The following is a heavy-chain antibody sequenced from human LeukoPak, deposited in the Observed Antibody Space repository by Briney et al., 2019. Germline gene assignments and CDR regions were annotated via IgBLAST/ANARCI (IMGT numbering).Heavy chain of an antibody. Sequence: PSETLSLTCTVSGGSISSYYWSWIRQPPGKGLEWIGYIYTSGSTNYNPSLKSRVTISVDTSKNQFSLKLSSVTAADTAVYYCARGGWELLPFDYWGQGTLVTVSS. V-gene: IGHV4-4*09. D-gene: IGHD1-26*01. J-gene: IGHJ4*02. CDR2: IYTSGST. CDR1: GGSISSYY. CDR3: ARGGWELLPFDY.